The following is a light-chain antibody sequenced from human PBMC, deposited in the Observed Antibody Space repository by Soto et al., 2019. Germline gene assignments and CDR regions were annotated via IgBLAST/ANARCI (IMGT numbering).Light chain of an antibody. V-gene: IGLV2-14*01. J-gene: IGLJ2*01. CDR3: SSYTSSNTLVV. CDR2: DVS. Sequence: QSALTQPASVSGSPGQSITISCTGTSSDVGGYNYVSWYQQHPGKAPKLMIYDVSNRPSGVSNRFSGSKSGNTASLTISGLQAADEADYYCSSYTSSNTLVVFGGGTKLTVL. CDR1: SSDVGGYNY.